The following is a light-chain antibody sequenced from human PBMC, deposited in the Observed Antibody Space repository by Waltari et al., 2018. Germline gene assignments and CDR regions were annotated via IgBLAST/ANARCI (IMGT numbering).Light chain of an antibody. CDR2: QDT. CDR1: ELGDKY. J-gene: IGLJ3*02. V-gene: IGLV3-1*01. Sequence: SYELTQPPSVSVSPGQTASITCSGDELGDKYACWYQQKPGQSPVLVIYQDTKRPSGIPERFSGSSSGNTATLTIRGTQAMDEADYYRQAWDRGTWVFGGGTKLTVL. CDR3: QAWDRGTWV.